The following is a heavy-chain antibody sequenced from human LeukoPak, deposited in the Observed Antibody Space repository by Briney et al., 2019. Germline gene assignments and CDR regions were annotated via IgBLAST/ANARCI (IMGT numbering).Heavy chain of an antibody. D-gene: IGHD6-19*01. J-gene: IGHJ4*02. CDR2: IYAGGTA. CDR1: GGSISSSSYY. V-gene: IGHV4-61*05. Sequence: SETLSLTCTVSGGSISSSSYYWGWIRQPPGKGLEWIGCIYAGGTASYNPSLKSRVTMSADMSKNQLSLKLTSVTAADTAVYYCTREPVPWGQGTLVTVSS. CDR3: TREPVP.